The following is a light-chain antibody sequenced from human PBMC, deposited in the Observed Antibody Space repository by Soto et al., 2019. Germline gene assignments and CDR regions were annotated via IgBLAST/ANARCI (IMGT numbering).Light chain of an antibody. CDR3: NSYTRFSTYV. Sequence: QSALTQPASVSGSPGQSITISCTGTSSDVGSYNLVSWYQQHPGQAPKVMIYEDSKRPSGVSSRFSGSKSGNTASLTISGLQAEDEADYYCNSYTRFSTYVFGTGTKVTVL. CDR2: EDS. CDR1: SSDVGSYNL. J-gene: IGLJ1*01. V-gene: IGLV2-14*02.